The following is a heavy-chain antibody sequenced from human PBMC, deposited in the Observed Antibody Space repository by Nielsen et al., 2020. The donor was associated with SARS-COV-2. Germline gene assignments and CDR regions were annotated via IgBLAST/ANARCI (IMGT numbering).Heavy chain of an antibody. D-gene: IGHD6-13*01. CDR1: GGSISSSSYY. CDR2: IYYSGST. J-gene: IGHJ4*02. V-gene: IGHV4-39*01. Sequence: SETLSLTCTVSGGSISSSSYYWGWIRQPPGKGLEWIGSIYYSGSTYYNPSLKSRVTISVDTSKNQFSLKLSSVTAADTAVYYCARTRAIAAVSYYFDYWGQGILVTVS. CDR3: ARTRAIAAVSYYFDY.